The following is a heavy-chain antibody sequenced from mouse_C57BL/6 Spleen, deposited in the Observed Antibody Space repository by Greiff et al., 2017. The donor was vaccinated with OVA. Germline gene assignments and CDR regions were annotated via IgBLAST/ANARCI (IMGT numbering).Heavy chain of an antibody. Sequence: QVQLQQPGAELVMPGASVKLSCKASGYTFTSYWMHWVKQRPGQGLEWIGEIDPSDSYTNYNQKFKGKSTLTVDKSSSTAYMQLSSLTSEDSAVYYCARRLLRSRGGYFDVWGTGTTVTVSS. CDR3: ARRLLRSRGGYFDV. CDR2: IDPSDSYT. D-gene: IGHD1-1*01. V-gene: IGHV1-69*01. CDR1: GYTFTSYW. J-gene: IGHJ1*03.